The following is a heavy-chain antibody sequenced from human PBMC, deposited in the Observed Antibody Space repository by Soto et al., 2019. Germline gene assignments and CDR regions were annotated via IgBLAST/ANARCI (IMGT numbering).Heavy chain of an antibody. CDR2: ISGRGGST. Sequence: EVQLLESGGGLVQPGGSLRISCAASGVTFSSYAMSWVRQAPGKGLEWVSAISGRGGSTDYVDSVKGRFTISRDNSKNTLYLQMNSLRAEDTAIYYCATVQAYSYGPGAYFDYWGQGTLVTVSS. CDR3: ATVQAYSYGPGAYFDY. J-gene: IGHJ4*02. D-gene: IGHD5-18*01. CDR1: GVTFSSYA. V-gene: IGHV3-23*01.